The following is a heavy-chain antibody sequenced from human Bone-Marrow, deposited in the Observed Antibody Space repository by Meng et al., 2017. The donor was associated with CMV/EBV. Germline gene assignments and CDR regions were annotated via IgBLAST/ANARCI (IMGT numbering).Heavy chain of an antibody. Sequence: ASVKVSCKASGYTFTSYYMHWVRQAPGQGLEWMGIINPSGGSTSYAQKFQGRVTITTDESTSTAYMELSSLRSEDTAVYYCAAGTFVVVPAGIEFWGQGTLVTVSS. J-gene: IGHJ4*02. D-gene: IGHD2-2*02. CDR1: GYTFTSYY. CDR3: AAGTFVVVPAGIEF. CDR2: INPSGGST. V-gene: IGHV1-46*01.